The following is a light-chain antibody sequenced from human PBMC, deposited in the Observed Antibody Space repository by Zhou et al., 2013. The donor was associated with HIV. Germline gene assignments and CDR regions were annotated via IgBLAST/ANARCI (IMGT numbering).Light chain of an antibody. Sequence: DIRMTQSPSSLSASVGDRVTIACRASQSIDSYLNWYQQKPGKAPKVLIYAASSLQSGVPSRFSGSGSGADFTLTISSLQPEDFATYYCQQSYSTPRTFGQGTRVE. V-gene: IGKV1-39*01. CDR1: QSIDSY. CDR2: AAS. CDR3: QQSYSTPRT. J-gene: IGKJ1*01.